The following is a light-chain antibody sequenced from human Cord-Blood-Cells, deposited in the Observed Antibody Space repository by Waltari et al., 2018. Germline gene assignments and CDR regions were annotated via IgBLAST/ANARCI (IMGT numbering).Light chain of an antibody. J-gene: IGKJ2*01. CDR3: QQRSNWPPRYT. CDR1: QSVSSY. CDR2: DAS. V-gene: IGKV3-11*01. Sequence: DIVLTQSPATLSLSPGERATLSCRASQSVSSYLAWYQQQPGQAPRLLNYDASNRATRIPATCSGWGSGTDFTLTIRSLEPEDFAVYYCQQRSNWPPRYTFGQGTKLEIK.